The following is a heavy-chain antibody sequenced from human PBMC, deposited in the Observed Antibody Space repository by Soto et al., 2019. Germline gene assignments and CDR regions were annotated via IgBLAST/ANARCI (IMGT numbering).Heavy chain of an antibody. CDR2: IKSKTDGGTT. CDR1: GFTFSNAW. D-gene: IGHD3-10*01. Sequence: EVQLVESGGGLVKPGGSLRLSCAASGFTFSNAWMNWVRQAPGKGLEWVGRIKSKTDGGTTDYAAPVKGRFTISTDDSKYTLYLQMNSLKTEDTAVYYCTTESNGSGSYYYWGQGTLVTVSS. V-gene: IGHV3-15*07. J-gene: IGHJ4*02. CDR3: TTESNGSGSYYY.